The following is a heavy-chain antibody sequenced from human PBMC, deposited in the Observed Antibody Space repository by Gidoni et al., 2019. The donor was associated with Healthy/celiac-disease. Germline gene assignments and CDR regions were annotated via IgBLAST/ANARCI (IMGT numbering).Heavy chain of an antibody. CDR1: GFTFSSDA. CDR2: ISGSGGST. J-gene: IGHJ4*02. CDR3: AKDLGSGWSKESFDY. Sequence: EVQLLESGGGLVQRGGSLRLSCAASGFTFSSDAMSWVRQARGKWLEWLSAISGSGGSTYYADSVNGRFTIFRDKSKNTLYLQMNSLRAEDTAVYYCAKDLGSGWSKESFDYWGQGTLVTVSS. D-gene: IGHD6-19*01. V-gene: IGHV3-23*01.